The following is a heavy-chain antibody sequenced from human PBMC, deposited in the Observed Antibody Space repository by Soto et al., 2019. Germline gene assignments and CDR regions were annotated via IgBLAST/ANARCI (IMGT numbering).Heavy chain of an antibody. CDR3: ARAGGRYAITAYDV. J-gene: IGHJ3*01. Sequence: QVQLQESGPGLVKPSETLSLICAGSGVSINSYYWGWIRQPPGKALEWIGYIYYSGTTNYNPSLKRRVTISVDTSKNQFSLRLSSVTAADTAVYYCARAGGRYAITAYDVWGPGTLVTVSS. CDR2: IYYSGTT. V-gene: IGHV4-59*01. D-gene: IGHD1-26*01. CDR1: GVSINSYY.